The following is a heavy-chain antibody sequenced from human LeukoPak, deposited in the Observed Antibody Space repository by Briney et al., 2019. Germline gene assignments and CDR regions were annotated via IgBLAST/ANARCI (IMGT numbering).Heavy chain of an antibody. V-gene: IGHV5-51*01. CDR3: ARLRGGDGYNTYYFDY. Sequence: GESLKISCKGSGYSFTTYWIAWVRQMPGKGLEWMGIIYPGDSDTTYSPSFQGQVTISADRSISTSYLQWSSLKASDTAMYYCARLRGGDGYNTYYFDYWGQGTLVTVSS. CDR1: GYSFTTYW. D-gene: IGHD5-24*01. CDR2: IYPGDSDT. J-gene: IGHJ4*02.